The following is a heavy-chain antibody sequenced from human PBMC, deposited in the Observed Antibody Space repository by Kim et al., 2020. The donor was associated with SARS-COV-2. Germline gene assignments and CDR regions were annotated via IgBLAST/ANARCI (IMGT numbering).Heavy chain of an antibody. D-gene: IGHD3-3*01. V-gene: IGHV4-59*09. CDR3: ARGGITVFGVVNAIDY. Sequence: SLQRQVTISVDTPKNQFSVKLSSVTAADTAVYYCARGGITVFGVVNAIDYWGQGTLVTVSS. J-gene: IGHJ4*02.